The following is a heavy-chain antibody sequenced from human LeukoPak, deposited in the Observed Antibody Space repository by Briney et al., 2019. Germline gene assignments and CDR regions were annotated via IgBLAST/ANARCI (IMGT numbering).Heavy chain of an antibody. CDR1: GFTFSSYW. CDR3: AREVRYFYYYIDV. J-gene: IGHJ6*03. Sequence: GGSLRLSCAASGFTFSSYWMSWVRQARGKGLEWVANIKQDGSEKYYVDSVKGRFTISRDNAKNSLYLQMNSLRAEDTAVYYCAREVRYFYYYIDVWGKGTTVTVSS. D-gene: IGHD3-10*01. V-gene: IGHV3-7*01. CDR2: IKQDGSEK.